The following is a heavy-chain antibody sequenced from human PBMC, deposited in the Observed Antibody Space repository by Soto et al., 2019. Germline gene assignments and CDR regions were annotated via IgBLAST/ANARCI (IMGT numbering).Heavy chain of an antibody. Sequence: QVQLVQSGAEVKKPGSSVKVSCKASGGTFSSYAISWVRQAPGQGLEWMGGIIPIFVTANYAPKFQGRVTMTADESTSTAYMELSSLRSEDTAVYYCARDPYEYQPHYYYYGMDVCGQGTTVTVSS. V-gene: IGHV1-69*01. D-gene: IGHD2-2*01. CDR2: IIPIFVTA. CDR1: GGTFSSYA. J-gene: IGHJ6*02. CDR3: ARDPYEYQPHYYYYGMDV.